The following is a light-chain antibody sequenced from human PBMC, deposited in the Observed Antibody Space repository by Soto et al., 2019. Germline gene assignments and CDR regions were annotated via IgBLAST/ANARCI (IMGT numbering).Light chain of an antibody. J-gene: IGKJ3*01. CDR3: QQYISYSVT. CDR1: QSISSW. Sequence: DIQMTQSPSTLSASVGDRVTVTCWASQSISSWLAWYQQKPGKAPKLLIYDASSLESGVPSRFSGSGSGTEFTLTISSLQPDDFATYYCQQYISYSVTFGPGTKVDIK. V-gene: IGKV1-5*01. CDR2: DAS.